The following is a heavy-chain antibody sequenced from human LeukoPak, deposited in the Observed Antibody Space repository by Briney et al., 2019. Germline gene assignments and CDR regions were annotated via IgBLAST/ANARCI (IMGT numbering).Heavy chain of an antibody. CDR2: IYYSGST. V-gene: IGHV4-59*01. CDR3: ARGISVAGVPYYFDY. J-gene: IGHJ4*02. Sequence: SETLSLTCTVSGGSISGYYWSWIRQPPGKGLEWIGYIYYSGSTNYNPSLKSRVTISVDTSKNQFSLKLSSVTAADTAVYYCARGISVAGVPYYFDYWGQGTLVTVSS. D-gene: IGHD6-19*01. CDR1: GGSISGYY.